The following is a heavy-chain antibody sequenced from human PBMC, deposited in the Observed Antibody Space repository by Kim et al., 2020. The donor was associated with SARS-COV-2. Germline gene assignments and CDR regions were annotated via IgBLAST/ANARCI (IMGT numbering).Heavy chain of an antibody. Sequence: SETLSLTCAVYGGSFSGYYWSWIRQPPGKGLEWIGEINHSGSTNYNPSLKSRVTISVDTSKNQFSLKLSSVTAADTAVYYCARGRPYYGSGSYQIWGQGTLVTVSS. D-gene: IGHD3-10*01. J-gene: IGHJ4*02. V-gene: IGHV4-34*01. CDR3: ARGRPYYGSGSYQI. CDR2: INHSGST. CDR1: GGSFSGYY.